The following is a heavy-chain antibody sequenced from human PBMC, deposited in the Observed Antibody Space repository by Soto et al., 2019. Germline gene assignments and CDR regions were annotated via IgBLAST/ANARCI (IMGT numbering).Heavy chain of an antibody. J-gene: IGHJ6*02. Sequence: GGSLRLSCAASGFTFSSYWMHWVRQAPGKGLVWVSRINSDGSSTSYADSVKGRFTISRDNAKNTLYLQMNSLRAEDTAVYYCARVRQKLPYYYYYGMDVWGQGTTVTVSS. CDR3: ARVRQKLPYYYYYGMDV. CDR2: INSDGSST. D-gene: IGHD3-10*01. V-gene: IGHV3-74*01. CDR1: GFTFSSYW.